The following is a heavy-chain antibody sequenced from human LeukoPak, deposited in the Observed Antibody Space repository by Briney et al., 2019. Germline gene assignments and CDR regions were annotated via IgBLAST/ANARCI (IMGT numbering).Heavy chain of an antibody. Sequence: SETLSLTCAVSGYSISSGCYWGWLRPPPGKGLEWIGSIYHSCSTYYIPSLKSRFTISVDTAKNQFSLKLSSVTAADTAVYYCARQGTTVVTPGDYWGQGTLVTVSS. V-gene: IGHV4-38-2*01. CDR3: ARQGTTVVTPGDY. J-gene: IGHJ4*02. CDR2: IYHSCST. D-gene: IGHD4-23*01. CDR1: GYSISSGCY.